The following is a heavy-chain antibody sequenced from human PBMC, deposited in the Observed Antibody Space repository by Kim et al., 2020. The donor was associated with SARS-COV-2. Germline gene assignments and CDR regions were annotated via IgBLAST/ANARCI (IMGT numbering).Heavy chain of an antibody. J-gene: IGHJ6*02. CDR1: GYTFTSYG. V-gene: IGHV1-18*01. D-gene: IGHD3-10*01. CDR3: ARDPRWYYGSGSYSPRNYYSGMDV. CDR2: ISAYNGNT. Sequence: ASVKVSCKASGYTFTSYGISWVRQAPGQGLEWMGWISAYNGNTNYAQKLQGRVTMTTDTSTSTAYMELRSLRSDDTAVYYCARDPRWYYGSGSYSPRNYYSGMDVWGQGTTVTVSS.